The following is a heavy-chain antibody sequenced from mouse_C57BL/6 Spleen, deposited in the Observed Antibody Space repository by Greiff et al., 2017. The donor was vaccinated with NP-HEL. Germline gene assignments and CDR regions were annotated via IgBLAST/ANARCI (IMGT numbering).Heavy chain of an antibody. CDR1: GYTFTSYW. V-gene: IGHV1-61*01. CDR3: ALYYDYDGGFDY. Sequence: VQLQQPGAELVRPGSSVKLSCKASGYTFTSYWMDWVKQRPGQGLEWIGNIYPSDSETHYNQKFKDKATLTVDKSSSTAYMQLSSLTSEDSAVYYCALYYDYDGGFDYWGQGTTLTVSS. CDR2: IYPSDSET. J-gene: IGHJ2*01. D-gene: IGHD2-4*01.